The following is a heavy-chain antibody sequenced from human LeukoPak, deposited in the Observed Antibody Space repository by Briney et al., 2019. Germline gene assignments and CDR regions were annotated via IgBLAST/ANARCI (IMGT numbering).Heavy chain of an antibody. Sequence: GGSLRLSCAASGFTFSSYGMHWVRQAPGKGLEWVAFIRYDGSNKYYADSVKGRFTISRDNSKNTLYLQMNSLRAEDTAVYYCAKIAGTVTTWYPFDYWGQGTLVTVSS. V-gene: IGHV3-30*02. CDR3: AKIAGTVTTWYPFDY. CDR2: IRYDGSNK. CDR1: GFTFSSYG. J-gene: IGHJ4*02. D-gene: IGHD4-17*01.